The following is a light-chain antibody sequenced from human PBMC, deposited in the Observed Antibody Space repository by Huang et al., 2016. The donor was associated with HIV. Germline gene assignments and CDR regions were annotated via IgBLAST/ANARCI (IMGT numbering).Light chain of an antibody. V-gene: IGKV3-15*01. CDR1: QSIDNN. J-gene: IGKJ2*01. CDR2: GAS. Sequence: EITMTQSPATVSVSPGERVTLSCRASQSIDNNLAWFQQKSGLAPSPLIYGASARAASVPARFSGSGSGTEFTLAISSLQSEDRALYYCQQYKIWPYTFGQGTNWRS. CDR3: QQYKIWPYT.